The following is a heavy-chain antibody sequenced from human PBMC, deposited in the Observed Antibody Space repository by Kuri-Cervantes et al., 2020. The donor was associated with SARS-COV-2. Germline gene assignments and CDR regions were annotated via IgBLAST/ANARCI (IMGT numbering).Heavy chain of an antibody. J-gene: IGHJ4*02. CDR2: TSFDGSNK. V-gene: IGHV3-30-3*01. D-gene: IGHD3-22*01. CDR1: GFTFNNYA. Sequence: GESLKISCATSGFTFNNYAMHWVRQTPGEGLEWVAITSFDGSNKYYAESVKGRFTISRDNSKNSLYLQMNSLRAEDTAVYYCARGMGEYYYDSSGLRPFDYWGQGTLVTVSS. CDR3: ARGMGEYYYDSSGLRPFDY.